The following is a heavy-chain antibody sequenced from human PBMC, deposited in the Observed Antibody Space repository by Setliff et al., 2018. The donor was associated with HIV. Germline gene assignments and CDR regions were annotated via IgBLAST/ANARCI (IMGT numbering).Heavy chain of an antibody. J-gene: IGHJ4*02. D-gene: IGHD4-4*01. V-gene: IGHV4-31*03. CDR1: GGSISSGGYY. CDR3: ARGDSNYFYY. Sequence: SETLSLTCTVSGGSISSGGYYWSWIRQHPGKGLEWIGYIYYSGSTYYNPSLKSRVTISVDTSKNQFSLKLSSVTAADTAVYYCARGDSNYFYYWGQGTLVTAPQ. CDR2: IYYSGST.